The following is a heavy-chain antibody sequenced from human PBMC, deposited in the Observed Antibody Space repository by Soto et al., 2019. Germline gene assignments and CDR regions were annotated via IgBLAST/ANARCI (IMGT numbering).Heavy chain of an antibody. J-gene: IGHJ4*02. CDR3: SREQLYTDRGGYHYDGYFGL. CDR2: TFYRSQWYN. Sequence: SQTLSLTCDISGDSVSSNTAAWGWVRLSPSRGLEWLGRTFYRSQWYNDYAESLKGRISVMVDTSKNQFSLQLSSVTPDDTAIYFCSREQLYTDRGGYHYDGYFGLWGQGTRVTVSS. D-gene: IGHD3-22*01. V-gene: IGHV6-1*01. CDR1: GDSVSSNTAA.